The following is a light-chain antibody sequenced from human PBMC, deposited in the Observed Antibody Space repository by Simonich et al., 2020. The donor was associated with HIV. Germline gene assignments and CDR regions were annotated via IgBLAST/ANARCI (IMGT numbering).Light chain of an antibody. CDR2: DAS. CDR1: QDIANS. CDR3: QQYDNLPLT. J-gene: IGKJ4*01. V-gene: IGKV1-33*01. Sequence: DIQMTQSPSSLSASVGDRVTITCQASQDIANSLNWYQQKPGKAPKLLIYDASNLKTGVPSRFSGSGSGTDFTFTISSLQPEDIATYYCQQYDNLPLTFGGGTKVEIK.